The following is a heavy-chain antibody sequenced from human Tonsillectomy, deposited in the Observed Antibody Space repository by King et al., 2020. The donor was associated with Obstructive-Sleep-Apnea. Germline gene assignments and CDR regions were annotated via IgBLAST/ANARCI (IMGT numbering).Heavy chain of an antibody. CDR1: GFTFSSYA. D-gene: IGHD3-10*01. Sequence: VQLVDSGGGLVQPGGSLRLSCAASGFTFSSYAMSWVRQAPGKGLEWVSAISGSGGSTYSADSVKGRFTISRDNSKNTLFLQMNSLRAEDTAVYYCAKGYFYGSGSSNYYFDYWGQGTLVTVSS. J-gene: IGHJ4*02. CDR2: ISGSGGST. V-gene: IGHV3-23*04. CDR3: AKGYFYGSGSSNYYFDY.